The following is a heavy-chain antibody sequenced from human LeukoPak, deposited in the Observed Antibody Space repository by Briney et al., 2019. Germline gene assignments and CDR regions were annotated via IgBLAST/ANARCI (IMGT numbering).Heavy chain of an antibody. CDR3: ARWGVTSYLVH. D-gene: IGHD2-21*02. Sequence: GGSLRLSCAASGFTFSTYWMSWVRQAPGKGLEWVAHIKRDGSEKYYVDSVKGRFTISRDNAKNSLYLQMNSLRAEDTAVYYCARWGVTSYLVHWGQGTLVTVSS. V-gene: IGHV3-7*01. CDR1: GFTFSTYW. CDR2: IKRDGSEK. J-gene: IGHJ4*02.